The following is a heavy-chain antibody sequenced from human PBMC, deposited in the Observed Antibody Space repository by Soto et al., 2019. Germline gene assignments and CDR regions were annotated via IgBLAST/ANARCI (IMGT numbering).Heavy chain of an antibody. CDR2: IRSKTNSYAT. V-gene: IGHV3-73*02. CDR3: ASDTARVYYGIDV. J-gene: IGHJ6*02. D-gene: IGHD5-18*01. Sequence: EVQLVESGGGLVQPGGSLKLSCAASGFTFSGSAMHWVRQASGKGLEWVGRIRSKTNSYATAYAASVKGRFTISREDSKNTAYLQMNSLKAEDTAVYYCASDTARVYYGIDVWGQGTTVTVSS. CDR1: GFTFSGSA.